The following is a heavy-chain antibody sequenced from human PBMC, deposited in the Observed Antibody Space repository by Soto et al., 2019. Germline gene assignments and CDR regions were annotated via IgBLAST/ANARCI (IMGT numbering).Heavy chain of an antibody. CDR2: IDHDGST. V-gene: IGHV4-4*02. J-gene: IGHJ5*02. Sequence: QVQLQESGPRLVKPSGTLSLTCGVSGGSISSINWWSWVRQSPGKGLEWIGEIDHDGSTNYNPTLKRRVNISVVKSKNQFSLKMTSVNAADTAVYYCARYPGVSPTHPFDPWGQGNLVTVS. D-gene: IGHD6-13*01. CDR1: GGSISSINW. CDR3: ARYPGVSPTHPFDP.